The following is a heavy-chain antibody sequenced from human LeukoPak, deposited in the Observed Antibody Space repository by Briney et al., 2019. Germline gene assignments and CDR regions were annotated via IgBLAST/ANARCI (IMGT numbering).Heavy chain of an antibody. CDR1: GFTFSSYW. Sequence: PGGSLRLSCAASGFTFSSYWMHWVRQAPGKGLVWVSRINNGGSSTSYADSVKGRFTISRDNAKNTLYLQMNSLRAEDTAVYYCARDLEGHCSDGSCGYWGQGTLVTVSS. V-gene: IGHV3-74*01. CDR2: INNGGSST. D-gene: IGHD2-15*01. CDR3: ARDLEGHCSDGSCGY. J-gene: IGHJ4*02.